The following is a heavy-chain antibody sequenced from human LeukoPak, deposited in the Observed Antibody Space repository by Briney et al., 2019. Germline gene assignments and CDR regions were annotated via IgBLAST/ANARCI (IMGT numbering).Heavy chain of an antibody. CDR2: INQGGSDK. CDR1: GFTFSGHW. Sequence: GSLRLSCAASGFTFSGHWMSWVRQAPGKGLEWVANINQGGSDKYYVDSVKGRFTISRDNANNLLCLQMNSLRGEDTAVYYCTRDRSRAEDDWGQGTLVTVSS. D-gene: IGHD1-14*01. J-gene: IGHJ4*02. CDR3: TRDRSRAEDD. V-gene: IGHV3-7*01.